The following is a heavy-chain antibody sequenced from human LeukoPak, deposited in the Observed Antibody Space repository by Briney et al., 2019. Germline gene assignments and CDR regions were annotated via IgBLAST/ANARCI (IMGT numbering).Heavy chain of an antibody. CDR2: ISYDASNK. CDR3: ARDPYDSSGYPMGY. Sequence: PGRSLRLSCAASGFTFRSYAVHWVRQAPGKGLEWVAGISYDASNKYYADSVKGRFTISRDNSKNTLSLQMNSLRAEDTAVYYCARDPYDSSGYPMGYWGQGTLVTVSS. CDR1: GFTFRSYA. V-gene: IGHV3-30-3*01. J-gene: IGHJ4*02. D-gene: IGHD3-22*01.